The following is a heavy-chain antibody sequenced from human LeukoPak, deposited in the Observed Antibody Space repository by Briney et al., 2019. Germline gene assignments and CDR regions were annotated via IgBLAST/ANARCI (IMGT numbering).Heavy chain of an antibody. J-gene: IGHJ4*02. CDR2: IQANSGAT. V-gene: IGHV1-2*02. Sequence: ASVKVSCKASGYTLTDHHILWLRQVPGQGLEWMGWIQANSGATKFAQDFQGRVTMTRDATTNTAYMELRSLRSDDTAIHYCGRDPTDGYAHADYWGQGTLVTVSS. CDR3: GRDPTDGYAHADY. CDR1: GYTLTDHH. D-gene: IGHD5-24*01.